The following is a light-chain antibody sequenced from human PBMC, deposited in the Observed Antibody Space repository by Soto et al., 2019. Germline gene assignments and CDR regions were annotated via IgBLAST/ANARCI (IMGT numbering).Light chain of an antibody. CDR2: GAS. V-gene: IGKV3-20*01. CDR1: QSVTNNY. CDR3: QQFASSPLT. Sequence: PGERATLSCRASQSVTNNYLIWYQQTPGQAPKVLIYGASSRATGIPDRFSGSGSGTDFTLTISRLEPEDFAIYYWQQFASSPLTFGGGTKVEIK. J-gene: IGKJ4*01.